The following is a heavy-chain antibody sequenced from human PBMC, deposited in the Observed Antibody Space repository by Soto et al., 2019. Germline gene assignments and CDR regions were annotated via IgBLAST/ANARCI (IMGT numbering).Heavy chain of an antibody. CDR1: GFTFSSYA. CDR3: VKLGYCSGGSCPQFFDY. V-gene: IGHV3-23*01. CDR2: ISGSGGST. Sequence: GGSLRLSCAASGFTFSSYAMSWVRQAPGKGLEWVSAISGSGGSTYYADSVKGRFTISRDNSKNTLYLQMNSLRAEDTAVYYCVKLGYCSGGSCPQFFDYWGQGTLVTVSS. D-gene: IGHD2-15*01. J-gene: IGHJ4*02.